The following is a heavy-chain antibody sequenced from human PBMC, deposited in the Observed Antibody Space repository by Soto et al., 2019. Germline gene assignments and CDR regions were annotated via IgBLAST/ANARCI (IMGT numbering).Heavy chain of an antibody. CDR3: ARRNYFYALDV. Sequence: SDTLSLTCAVSGGSFSGYYWGWVRQPPGKGLEWVGEINYSGSTNYNPSLKRRVTISVDTSKNQVSLKVTSVTAADTAMYYCARRNYFYALDVWGQGTTVTVSS. CDR1: GGSFSGYY. J-gene: IGHJ6*02. V-gene: IGHV4-34*01. CDR2: INYSGST.